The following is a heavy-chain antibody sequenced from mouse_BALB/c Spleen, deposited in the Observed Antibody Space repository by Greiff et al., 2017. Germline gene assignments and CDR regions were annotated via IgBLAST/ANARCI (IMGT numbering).Heavy chain of an antibody. D-gene: IGHD1-2*01. CDR1: GYTFTSYW. CDR3: TRDITTATNFDY. CDR2: IDPSDSYT. J-gene: IGHJ2*01. V-gene: IGHV1S127*01. Sequence: QVQLKQPGAELVKPGASVKMSCKASGYTFTSYWMHWVKQRPGQGLEWIGVIDPSDSYTSYNQKFKGKATLTVDTSSSTAYMQLSSLTSEDSAVYYCTRDITTATNFDYWGQGTTLTVSS.